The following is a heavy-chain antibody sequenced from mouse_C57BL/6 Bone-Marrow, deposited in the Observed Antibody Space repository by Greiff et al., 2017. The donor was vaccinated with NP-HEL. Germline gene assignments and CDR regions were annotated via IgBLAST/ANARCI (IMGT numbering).Heavy chain of an antibody. CDR1: GFTFSSYA. V-gene: IGHV5-4*01. Sequence: EVQGVESGGGLVKPGGSLKLSCAASGFTFSSYAMSWVRQTPEKRLEWVATISDGGSYTYYPDNVKGRFTISRDNAKNNLYLQMSHLKSEDTAMYDCARSLTTVVAHWYFDVWGTGTTVTVSS. CDR2: ISDGGSYT. D-gene: IGHD1-1*01. CDR3: ARSLTTVVAHWYFDV. J-gene: IGHJ1*03.